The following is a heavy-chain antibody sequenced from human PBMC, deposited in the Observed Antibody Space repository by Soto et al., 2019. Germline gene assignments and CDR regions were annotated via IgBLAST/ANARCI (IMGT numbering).Heavy chain of an antibody. CDR1: GFTFSSYS. J-gene: IGHJ6*03. Sequence: GGSLRLSCAASGFTFSSYSMNWVRQAPGKGLEWVSSISSSSSYIYYADSVKGRFTISRDNAKNSLYLQMNSLRAEDTAVYYCARDAHAYYDFWSGYPWEYYYYMDVWGKGTTVTVSS. V-gene: IGHV3-21*01. CDR2: ISSSSSYI. CDR3: ARDAHAYYDFWSGYPWEYYYYMDV. D-gene: IGHD3-3*01.